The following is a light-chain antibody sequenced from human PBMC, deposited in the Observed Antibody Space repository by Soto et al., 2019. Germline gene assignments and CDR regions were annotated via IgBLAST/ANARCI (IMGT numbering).Light chain of an antibody. Sequence: EIVLTQSPGTLSLSPGERATLSCRASQSVSSSYLAWYQQKPGQAPRLLIYGASSRATGIPDRFSGSGSGTDLTLTISRLEPEDFAVYYCQQYGSSPWTFGQGTKVDLK. CDR1: QSVSSSY. CDR2: GAS. CDR3: QQYGSSPWT. J-gene: IGKJ1*01. V-gene: IGKV3-20*01.